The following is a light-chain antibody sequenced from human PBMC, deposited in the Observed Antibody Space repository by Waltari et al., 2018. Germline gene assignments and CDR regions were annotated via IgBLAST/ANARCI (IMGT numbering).Light chain of an antibody. CDR1: SSDVGGYNY. J-gene: IGLJ3*02. CDR2: DVS. Sequence: QSALTQPASVSASRGQSITISCTGTSSDVGGYNYVSWYQQHPGKAPNLLIFDVSNRPSGVSNRFSGSKSGNTASLTISGLQAEDESDYYCCSFTSRSTWVFGGGTKLTVL. CDR3: CSFTSRSTWV. V-gene: IGLV2-14*01.